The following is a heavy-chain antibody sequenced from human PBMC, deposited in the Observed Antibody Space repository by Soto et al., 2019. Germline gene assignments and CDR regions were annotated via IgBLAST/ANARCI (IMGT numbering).Heavy chain of an antibody. V-gene: IGHV1-2*02. D-gene: IGHD6-6*01. Sequence: QVQLVQSGAEGKKPGASVKVSCKASGYTFTGNYMHWVRQAPGQGLEWMGWINPNSDGTNYAQKVQGRVTVTRDTSISTAYTELSRLRSDDTAVYYCARDGDSSSPFDIWGQGTMVTVSS. CDR1: GYTFTGNY. CDR2: INPNSDGT. CDR3: ARDGDSSSPFDI. J-gene: IGHJ3*02.